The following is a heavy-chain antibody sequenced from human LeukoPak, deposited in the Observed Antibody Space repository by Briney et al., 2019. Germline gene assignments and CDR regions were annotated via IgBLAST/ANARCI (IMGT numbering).Heavy chain of an antibody. Sequence: SETLSLTCTVSGYSISSGYYWGWIRQPPGKGLEWIGSIYHSGSTYYNPSLKSQVTISVDTSKNQFSPKLSSVTAADTAVYYCARGKPPLYYYDSSGYQRPFDYWGQGTLVTVSS. J-gene: IGHJ4*02. V-gene: IGHV4-38-2*02. CDR1: GYSISSGYY. CDR2: IYHSGST. CDR3: ARGKPPLYYYDSSGYQRPFDY. D-gene: IGHD3-22*01.